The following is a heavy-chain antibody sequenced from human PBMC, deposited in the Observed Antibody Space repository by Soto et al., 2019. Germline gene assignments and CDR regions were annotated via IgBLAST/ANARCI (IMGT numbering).Heavy chain of an antibody. CDR3: ARDKSPQLPTCFDS. D-gene: IGHD3-10*01. CDR2: ISSSSSII. CDR1: GFTFSYYS. Sequence: PGGSLRLSCAASGFTFSYYSMNWVRRAPGKGLEWISYISSSSSIIFYADSVRGRFTISRDNAKNSLSLQMNSLRAEDTGIYYCARDKSPQLPTCFDSWGQGILVTVSS. V-gene: IGHV3-48*01. J-gene: IGHJ4*02.